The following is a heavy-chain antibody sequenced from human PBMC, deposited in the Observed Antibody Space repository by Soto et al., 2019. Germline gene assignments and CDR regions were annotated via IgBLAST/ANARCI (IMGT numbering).Heavy chain of an antibody. J-gene: IGHJ6*02. D-gene: IGHD3-3*01. Sequence: GSLRLCCAPAGLSLSSYGMHWVRHAPGKGLEWVAVIWYYGSNKDYADSVKGRFTISRDNSKNTLYLQMNSLRAEDTAVYYCARDHLEWTNYYYYGMDVWGQGTTVTVS. CDR1: GLSLSSYG. CDR3: ARDHLEWTNYYYYGMDV. V-gene: IGHV3-33*01. CDR2: IWYYGSNK.